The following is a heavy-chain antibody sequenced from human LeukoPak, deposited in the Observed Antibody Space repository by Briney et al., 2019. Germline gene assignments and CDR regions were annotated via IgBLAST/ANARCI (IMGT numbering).Heavy chain of an antibody. CDR2: INHSGST. J-gene: IGHJ4*02. Sequence: SETLSLTCAVYGGSFSGYYWSWIRQPPGKGLEWIGEINHSGSTNYNPSLKSRVTISVDTSKNQFPLKLSSVTAADTAVYYCARRAGYCSGGSCYVTKFDYWGQGTLVTVSS. CDR1: GGSFSGYY. CDR3: ARRAGYCSGGSCYVTKFDY. D-gene: IGHD2-15*01. V-gene: IGHV4-34*01.